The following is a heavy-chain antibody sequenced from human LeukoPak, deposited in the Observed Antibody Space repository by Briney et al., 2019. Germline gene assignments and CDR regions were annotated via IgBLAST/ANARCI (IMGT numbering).Heavy chain of an antibody. Sequence: ASVKVSCKASGYTFTGYYMHWVRQAPGQGLEWMGWINPNSGGTNYAQKFQGRVTMTRDTSISTAYMELSRLRSDDTAVYYCARGQYYDFWSGYYTAFDYWGQGTLVTVSS. CDR2: INPNSGGT. CDR1: GYTFTGYY. J-gene: IGHJ4*02. CDR3: ARGQYYDFWSGYYTAFDY. V-gene: IGHV1-2*02. D-gene: IGHD3-3*01.